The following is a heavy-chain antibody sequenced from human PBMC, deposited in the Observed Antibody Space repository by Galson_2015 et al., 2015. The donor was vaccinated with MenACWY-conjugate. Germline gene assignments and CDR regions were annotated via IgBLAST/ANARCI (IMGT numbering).Heavy chain of an antibody. CDR2: ISDAGGRI. V-gene: IGHV3-23*01. CDR3: ARSGGMDV. Sequence: SLRLSCAASGFTFNTYVMNWVRQAPGKGLEWVSTISDAGGRIYYADSVKGRFTISRDNSRNTLFPQMNSLRADDTAVYFCARSGGMDVWGQGTTVTVSS. CDR1: GFTFNTYV. J-gene: IGHJ6*02.